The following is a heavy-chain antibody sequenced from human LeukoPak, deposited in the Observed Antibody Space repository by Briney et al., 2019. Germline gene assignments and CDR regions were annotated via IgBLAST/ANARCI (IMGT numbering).Heavy chain of an antibody. J-gene: IGHJ4*02. CDR3: AKFLPTHIVVANYYFDY. D-gene: IGHD2-21*01. V-gene: IGHV3-23*01. Sequence: PGGSLSPSCAASGFTFSSYAMRWVRQAPGKGLEWVSAISGSGGSTYYADSVKGRFTISRDNSKNTLYLQMNSLRAEDTAVYYCAKFLPTHIVVANYYFDYWGQGTLVTVSS. CDR1: GFTFSSYA. CDR2: ISGSGGST.